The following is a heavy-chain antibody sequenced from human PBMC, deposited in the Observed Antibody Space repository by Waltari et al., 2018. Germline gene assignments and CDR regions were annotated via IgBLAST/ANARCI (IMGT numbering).Heavy chain of an antibody. CDR1: GGPIRLDTSH. D-gene: IGHD1-26*01. V-gene: IGHV4-39*01. Sequence: QLQLQESGTGLVKPSEPLSLPCTVSGGPIRLDTSHWGWFRQPPGQGLEWIANINYDGTTYYNPSLKSRVTISVDTFKNQFSLRLSSVTAADTALYYCARLSDTAFDIWGQGTMVTVSS. J-gene: IGHJ3*02. CDR2: INYDGTT. CDR3: ARLSDTAFDI.